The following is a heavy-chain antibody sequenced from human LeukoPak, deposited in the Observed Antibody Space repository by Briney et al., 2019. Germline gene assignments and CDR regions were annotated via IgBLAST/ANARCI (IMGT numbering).Heavy chain of an antibody. CDR1: GGSFSGYY. J-gene: IGHJ5*02. CDR2: IIHSGST. Sequence: SETLSLTCAVYGGSFSGYYWSWIRQPPGKGLEWIGEIIHSGSTNYNPSLKSRVTISVDTSKNQFSLKLSSVTAADTAVYYCARALRRSYSSSWVARWFDPWGQGTLVTVSS. V-gene: IGHV4-34*12. D-gene: IGHD6-13*01. CDR3: ARALRRSYSSSWVARWFDP.